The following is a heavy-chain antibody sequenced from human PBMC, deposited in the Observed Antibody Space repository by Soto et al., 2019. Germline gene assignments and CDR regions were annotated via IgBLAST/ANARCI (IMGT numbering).Heavy chain of an antibody. Sequence: GASVKVSCKASGYTFTGYYMHWVRQAPGQGLEWMGWINPNSGGTNYAQKFQGRVTMTRDTSISTAYMELSSLRSEDTAVYYGARFLGSYYYYGMDVWGQGTTVTVSS. D-gene: IGHD2-15*01. J-gene: IGHJ6*02. CDR2: INPNSGGT. CDR3: ARFLGSYYYYGMDV. CDR1: GYTFTGYY. V-gene: IGHV1-2*02.